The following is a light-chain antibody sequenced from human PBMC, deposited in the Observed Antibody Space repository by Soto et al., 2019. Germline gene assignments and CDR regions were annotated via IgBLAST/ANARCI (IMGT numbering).Light chain of an antibody. V-gene: IGLV1-40*01. Sequence: QSVLTQPPSVSGAPGQSVTISCTGSSSNIGAGYDVHWYQQLPGTAPKLLIYGNSNRPSGVPDRFSGSKSGTSASLATTGLQAEDEADYYCQSYDSSLSFDVFGTGTKLTVL. CDR1: SSNIGAGYD. CDR3: QSYDSSLSFDV. CDR2: GNS. J-gene: IGLJ1*01.